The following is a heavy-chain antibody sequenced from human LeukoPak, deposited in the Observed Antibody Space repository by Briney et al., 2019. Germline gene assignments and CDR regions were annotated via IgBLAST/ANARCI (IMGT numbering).Heavy chain of an antibody. V-gene: IGHV1-24*01. Sequence: ASVKVSCKVSGYTLTELSMHWVRQAPGKGLEWMGGFDPEDGETIYAQKFQGRVTMTEDTSTDTAYMELSSLRSEDTAVYYCATDRGLDYGDYRVAFDIWGQGTMVTVSS. J-gene: IGHJ3*02. D-gene: IGHD4-17*01. CDR1: GYTLTELS. CDR3: ATDRGLDYGDYRVAFDI. CDR2: FDPEDGET.